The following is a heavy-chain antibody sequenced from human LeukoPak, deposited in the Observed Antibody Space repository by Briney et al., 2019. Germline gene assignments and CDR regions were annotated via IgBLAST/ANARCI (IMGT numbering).Heavy chain of an antibody. V-gene: IGHV4-4*07. Sequence: PSETLSLTCTVSGGSISSYYWSWIRQPAGKGLEWIGRIYTSGSTNYNPSLKSRVTMSVDTSKNRFSLKLSSVTAADTAVYYCARVGLSEKRKYCSGGSCYSSSDYWGQGTLVTVSS. D-gene: IGHD2-15*01. CDR1: GGSISSYY. J-gene: IGHJ4*02. CDR2: IYTSGST. CDR3: ARVGLSEKRKYCSGGSCYSSSDY.